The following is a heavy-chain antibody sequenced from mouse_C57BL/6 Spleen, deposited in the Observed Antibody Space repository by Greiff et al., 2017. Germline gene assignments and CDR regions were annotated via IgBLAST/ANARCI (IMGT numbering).Heavy chain of an antibody. CDR2: ISSGGDYT. CDR1: GFTFSSYA. Sequence: EVQGVESGEGLVKPGGSLKLSCAASGFTFSSYAMSWVRQTPEKRLEWVAYISSGGDYTYYADTVKGRFTISRDNARNTLYLQMSSLKSEDTAMYYCTRDLYKEFAYWGQGTLVTVSA. CDR3: TRDLYKEFAY. J-gene: IGHJ3*01. V-gene: IGHV5-9-1*02.